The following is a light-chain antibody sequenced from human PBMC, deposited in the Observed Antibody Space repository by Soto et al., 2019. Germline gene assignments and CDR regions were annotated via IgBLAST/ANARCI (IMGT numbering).Light chain of an antibody. CDR3: QQYEILPRT. CDR2: DAS. J-gene: IGKJ1*01. V-gene: IGKV1-33*01. Sequence: DIQMTQSPGSVSASVGDRVTITCQASQGINIYLNWYQHKPGKAPNLLIYDASKLQKGVPSRFSGSGSGTDFTFTISSLQPEDIATYYCQQYEILPRTLGQGTKVDIK. CDR1: QGINIY.